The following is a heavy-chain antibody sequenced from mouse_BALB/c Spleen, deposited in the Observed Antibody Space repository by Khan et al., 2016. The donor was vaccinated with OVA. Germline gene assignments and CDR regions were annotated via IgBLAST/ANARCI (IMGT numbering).Heavy chain of an antibody. V-gene: IGHV2-9*02. CDR3: ARSKYLARY. D-gene: IGHD3-3*01. CDR2: IWAGGST. Sequence: QVQLKQSGPGLVAPSQSLSITCTVYGYSLTRYGVHWVRQPPGKGLEWMGLIWAGGSTNYNWALMSRLSISIDNSKSLVCLIMNSLQTDDTALYYCARSKYLARYWGQGTTLTVSS. J-gene: IGHJ2*01. CDR1: GYSLTRYG.